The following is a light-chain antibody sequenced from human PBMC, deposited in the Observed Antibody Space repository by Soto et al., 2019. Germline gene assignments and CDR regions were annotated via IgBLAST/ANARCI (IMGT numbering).Light chain of an antibody. J-gene: IGLJ2*01. Sequence: QSALTQPRSVSGSPGQSVTISCTGTSGDVGGYNFVSWYQQHPGKAPELLIYEVSHRPSGVSSRFSGSKSGNVASLTISGLQTEDEADYYCSSITGSSTPVVFGGGTKLTVL. CDR1: SGDVGGYNF. CDR2: EVS. V-gene: IGLV2-14*01. CDR3: SSITGSSTPVV.